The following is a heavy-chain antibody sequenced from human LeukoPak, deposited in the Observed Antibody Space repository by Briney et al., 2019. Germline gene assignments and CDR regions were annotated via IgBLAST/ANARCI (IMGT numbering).Heavy chain of an antibody. V-gene: IGHV1-2*02. J-gene: IGHJ5*02. D-gene: IGHD2-2*01. CDR2: INPNSGGT. CDR1: GYTFTGYY. CDR3: VRARVVVPAAIQKNWFDP. Sequence: GASVKVSCKASGYTFTGYYMHWVRQAPGQGLEWMGWINPNSGGTNYAQKFQGRVTMTRDTSISTAYMELSRLRSDDTAVYYCVRARVVVPAAIQKNWFDPWGQGTLVTVSS.